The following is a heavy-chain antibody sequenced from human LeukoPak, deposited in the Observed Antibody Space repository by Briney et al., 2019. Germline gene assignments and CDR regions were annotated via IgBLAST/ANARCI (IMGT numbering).Heavy chain of an antibody. CDR1: GFTVSSNY. CDR2: IYSGGST. CDR3: ARGPDYFDC. J-gene: IGHJ4*02. Sequence: GGSLRLSCAVSGFTVSSNYMDWVRQAPGKGLEWVSVIYSGGSTFYADSVKGRFTISRDNSKNTLYLQMNSLRAEDTAVYYCARGPDYFDCRGQGTLVTVSS. V-gene: IGHV3-66*01.